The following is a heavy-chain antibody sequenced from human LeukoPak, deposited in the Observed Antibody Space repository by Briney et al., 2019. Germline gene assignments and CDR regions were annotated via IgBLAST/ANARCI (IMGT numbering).Heavy chain of an antibody. CDR3: APGTMFPYYFDY. CDR2: ISSSSSYI. D-gene: IGHD3-10*02. J-gene: IGHJ4*02. V-gene: IGHV3-21*01. Sequence: PGGALRVSCAASGFTFSSYSMKWVGQAPGKGVEGVSFISSSSSYIYYADSLKGRFTISRDNAKNSLYLQMNSLRAEDTAVYYCAPGTMFPYYFDYWGQGTLVTVSS. CDR1: GFTFSSYS.